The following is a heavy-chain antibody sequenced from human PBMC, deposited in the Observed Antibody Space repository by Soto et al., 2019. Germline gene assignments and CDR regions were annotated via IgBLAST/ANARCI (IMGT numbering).Heavy chain of an antibody. J-gene: IGHJ4*02. CDR2: ISAYNGNT. CDR3: ARDRGDYYYDSSGYYWTY. V-gene: IGHV1-18*01. D-gene: IGHD3-22*01. Sequence: QVQLVQSGAEVKKPGASVKVSCKASGYTFTSYGISWVRQAPGQGLEWMGWISAYNGNTNYAQKLQGRVTMTTDTSTSTAYMELRSLRSDDTAVDYCARDRGDYYYDSSGYYWTYWGQGTLVTVSS. CDR1: GYTFTSYG.